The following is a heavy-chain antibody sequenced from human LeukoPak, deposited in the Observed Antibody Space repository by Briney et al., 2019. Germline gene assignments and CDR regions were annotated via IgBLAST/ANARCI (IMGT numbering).Heavy chain of an antibody. J-gene: IGHJ4*02. D-gene: IGHD5-12*01. CDR2: IYYSGST. CDR3: ARDRGYSGYFDY. CDR1: GGSISSYY. V-gene: IGHV4-59*12. Sequence: PSETLSLTCPVSGGSISSYYWSWIRQPPGKGLEWIGYIYYSGSTNYNPSLKSRVTISVDTPKNQFSLKLSSVTAADTAVYYCARDRGYSGYFDYWGQGTLVTVSS.